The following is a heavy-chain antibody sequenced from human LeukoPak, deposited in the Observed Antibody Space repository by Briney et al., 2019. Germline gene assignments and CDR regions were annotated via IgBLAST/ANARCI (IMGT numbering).Heavy chain of an antibody. CDR2: IYYSGST. V-gene: IGHV4-39*01. J-gene: IGHJ4*02. CDR3: ARHSRPLFDY. D-gene: IGHD6-13*01. Sequence: SETLSLTCTVSGGSISSSSYYWGWIRQPPGKGLEWIGSIYYSGSTYYNPSLESRVTISVDTSKNQFSLKLSSVTAADTAVYHCARHSRPLFDYWGQGALVTVSS. CDR1: GGSISSSSYY.